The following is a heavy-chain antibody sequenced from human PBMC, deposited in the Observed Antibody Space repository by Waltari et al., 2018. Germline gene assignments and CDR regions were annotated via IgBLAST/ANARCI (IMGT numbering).Heavy chain of an antibody. V-gene: IGHV1-69-2*01. CDR2: VDPEDGET. Sequence: EVQLVQSGAEVKKPGATVKISCKASGYTFTDYYMHWVQQAPGKGLEWMGRVDPEDGETIYAEKFQGRVTITADTSTDTAYMELSSLRSEDTAVYYCATRGPAITFGGVGFDPWGQGTLVTVSS. CDR3: ATRGPAITFGGVGFDP. J-gene: IGHJ5*02. CDR1: GYTFTDYY. D-gene: IGHD3-16*01.